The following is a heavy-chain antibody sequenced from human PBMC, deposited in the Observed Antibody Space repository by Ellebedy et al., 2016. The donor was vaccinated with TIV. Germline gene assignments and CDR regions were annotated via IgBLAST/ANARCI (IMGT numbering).Heavy chain of an antibody. D-gene: IGHD6-6*01. CDR2: INSDGSST. V-gene: IGHV3-74*01. CDR1: GFTFSSYW. CDR3: IAALPGGFDY. J-gene: IGHJ4*02. Sequence: GESLKISXAASGFTFSSYWMHWVRQAPGKGLVWVSRINSDGSSTSYADSVKGRFTISRDNAKNTLYLQMNSLRAEDTAVYYCIAALPGGFDYWGQGTLVTVSS.